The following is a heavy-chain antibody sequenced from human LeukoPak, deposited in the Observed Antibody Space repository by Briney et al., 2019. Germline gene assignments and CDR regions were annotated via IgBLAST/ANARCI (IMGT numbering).Heavy chain of an antibody. CDR2: ISGGGERT. CDR3: GKDGGQYSSGLEFNP. V-gene: IGHV3-23*01. D-gene: IGHD6-19*01. J-gene: IGHJ5*02. Sequence: GGSLRLSCAASGIVFSNTAMNWARQSPGRGLEWVSGISGGGERTFYADSVKGRFTICRDNSKNMVYLQMNSLRADDTAIYYCGKDGGQYSSGLEFNPRGQGALVTVSS. CDR1: GIVFSNTA.